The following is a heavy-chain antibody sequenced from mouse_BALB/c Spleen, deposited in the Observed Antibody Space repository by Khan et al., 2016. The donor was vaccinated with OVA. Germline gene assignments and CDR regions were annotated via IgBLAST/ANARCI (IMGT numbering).Heavy chain of an antibody. D-gene: IGHD1-1*01. CDR3: ARGNYYGSSSWFVY. Sequence: VQLQQSGAELMKPGASVKISCKATGYTFSSYWIKWVKQRPGHGLEWIGEILPGSGRTYYNEKLKGKATFTADTSSNTAYIQISSLTSEDSAVYYCARGNYYGSSSWFVYWGQGTLVTVSA. CDR1: GYTFSSYW. V-gene: IGHV1-9*01. J-gene: IGHJ3*01. CDR2: ILPGSGRT.